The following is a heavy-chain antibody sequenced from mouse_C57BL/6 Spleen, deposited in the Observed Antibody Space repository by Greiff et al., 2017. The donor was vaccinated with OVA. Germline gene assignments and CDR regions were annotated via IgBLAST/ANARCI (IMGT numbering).Heavy chain of an antibody. CDR1: GYAFSSYW. J-gene: IGHJ2*01. Sequence: QVQLKQSGAELVKPGASVKISCKASGYAFSSYWMNWVKQRPGKGLEWIGQIYPGDGDTNYNGKFKGKATLTADKSSSTAYMQLSSLTSEDSAVYFCARRGTAQATDYWGQGTTLTVSS. CDR3: ARRGTAQATDY. CDR2: IYPGDGDT. D-gene: IGHD3-2*02. V-gene: IGHV1-80*01.